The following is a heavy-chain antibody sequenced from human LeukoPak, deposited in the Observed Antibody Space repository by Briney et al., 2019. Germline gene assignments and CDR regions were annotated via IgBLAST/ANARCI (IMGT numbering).Heavy chain of an antibody. CDR3: ARGGSVVVVAANYFDY. J-gene: IGHJ4*02. V-gene: IGHV3-48*03. D-gene: IGHD2-15*01. Sequence: GGSLRLSCAASGFTFSSYEMNWVRQAPGKGLEWVSYISSSGSTIYYADSVKGRFTISRDNSKNTLYLQMNSLRAEDTAVYYCARGGSVVVVAANYFDYWGQGTLVTVSS. CDR1: GFTFSSYE. CDR2: ISSSGSTI.